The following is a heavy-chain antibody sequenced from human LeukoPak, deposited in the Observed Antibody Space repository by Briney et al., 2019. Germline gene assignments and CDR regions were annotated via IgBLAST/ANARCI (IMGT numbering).Heavy chain of an antibody. Sequence: PGGSLRLSCAASGFTFSSYGMSWVRQAPGKGLERVSGTSGSGGSTYYADSVKGRFTISRDNSKITLYLQMNGLRAEDTALFYCAKAVVVVPAATPFDYWGLGTLVTVSS. D-gene: IGHD2-2*01. CDR3: AKAVVVVPAATPFDY. CDR1: GFTFSSYG. CDR2: TSGSGGST. V-gene: IGHV3-23*01. J-gene: IGHJ4*02.